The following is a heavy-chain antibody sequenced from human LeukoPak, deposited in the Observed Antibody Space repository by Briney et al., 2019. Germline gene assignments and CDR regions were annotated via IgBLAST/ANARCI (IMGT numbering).Heavy chain of an antibody. Sequence: ASVKVSCKASGYTFTSYGISWVRQAPGPGLEWMGWISAYNGNTNYAQKLQGTVSITTDTCTSTAYMELGSLRSDDTGVYYCARAGITMGDAFDIWGQGTMVTVSS. V-gene: IGHV1-18*04. J-gene: IGHJ3*02. D-gene: IGHD3-10*01. CDR3: ARAGITMGDAFDI. CDR1: GYTFTSYG. CDR2: ISAYNGNT.